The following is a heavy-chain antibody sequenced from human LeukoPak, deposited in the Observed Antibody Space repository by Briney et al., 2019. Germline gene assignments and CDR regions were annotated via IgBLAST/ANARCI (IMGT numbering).Heavy chain of an antibody. CDR1: GDSVSSNSAA. CDR3: ARDSADIVVVTRASNWYFDL. Sequence: SQTLSLTCAISGDSVSSNSAAWNWIRQSPSRGLEWLGRTYYRSKWYNDYAVSVKSRITINPDTSKNQFSLQLNSVTPEDTAVYYCARDSADIVVVTRASNWYFDLWGRGTLVTVSS. CDR2: TYYRSKWYN. V-gene: IGHV6-1*01. J-gene: IGHJ2*01. D-gene: IGHD2-21*02.